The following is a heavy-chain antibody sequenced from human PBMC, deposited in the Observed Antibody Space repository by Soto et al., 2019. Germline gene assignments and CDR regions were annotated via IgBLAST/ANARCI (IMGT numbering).Heavy chain of an antibody. CDR3: ARDTGSSTSYYYYYYGMDV. J-gene: IGHJ6*02. CDR2: ISSSSSTI. D-gene: IGHD2-2*01. CDR1: GFTFSSYS. V-gene: IGHV3-48*02. Sequence: GGSLRLSCAASGFTFSSYSMNWVRQAPGKGLEWVSYISSSSSTIYYADSVKGRFTISRDNAKNSLYLQMNSLRDEDTAVYYCARDTGSSTSYYYYYYGMDVWGQGTTVTVSS.